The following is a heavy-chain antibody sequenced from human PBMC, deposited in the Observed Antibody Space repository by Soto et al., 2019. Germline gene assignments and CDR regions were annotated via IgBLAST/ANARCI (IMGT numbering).Heavy chain of an antibody. Sequence: GAAVKVSCKASGYTFTSYDINWVRQATGQGLEWMGWMNPNSGNIGYAQKFQGRVTMTRNTSISTAYMELSSLRSEDTAVYYCARLSTPYSRGPSDYWGQGTLVPGSS. CDR3: ARLSTPYSRGPSDY. CDR2: MNPNSGNI. D-gene: IGHD6-19*01. CDR1: GYTFTSYD. V-gene: IGHV1-8*01. J-gene: IGHJ4*02.